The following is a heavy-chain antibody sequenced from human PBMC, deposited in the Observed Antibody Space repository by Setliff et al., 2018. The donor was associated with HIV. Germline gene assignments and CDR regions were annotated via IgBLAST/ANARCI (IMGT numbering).Heavy chain of an antibody. Sequence: GASVQVSCKASGYSFTSYDINWVRQATGQGLEWMGWMNPNSRNTGYAQKFQGRVTMTRNTSIIKAYMELSSLRSDDTAVYYCVSRSRHMVRGYYFDYWGQGALVTVSS. J-gene: IGHJ4*02. D-gene: IGHD3-10*01. CDR1: GYSFTSYD. CDR3: VSRSRHMVRGYYFDY. V-gene: IGHV1-8*02. CDR2: MNPNSRNT.